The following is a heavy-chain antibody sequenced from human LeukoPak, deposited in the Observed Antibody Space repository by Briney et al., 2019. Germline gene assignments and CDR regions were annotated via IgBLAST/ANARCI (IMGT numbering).Heavy chain of an antibody. CDR1: GYTFTSYY. Sequence: ASVKVSCKASGYTFTSYYMHWVRQAPGQGLEWMGIINPSGGSTSYAQKFQGRVTMTRDTSTSTVYMELSSLRPEDTAVYYCARVTGAGYFDYWGQGTLVTASS. CDR2: INPSGGST. CDR3: ARVTGAGYFDY. V-gene: IGHV1-46*01. J-gene: IGHJ4*02. D-gene: IGHD6-19*01.